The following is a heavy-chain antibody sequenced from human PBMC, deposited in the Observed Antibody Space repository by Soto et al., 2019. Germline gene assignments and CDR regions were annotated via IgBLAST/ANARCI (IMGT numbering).Heavy chain of an antibody. CDR3: ARVIAVAGRAFDP. D-gene: IGHD6-19*01. J-gene: IGHJ5*02. Sequence: VASVKVSCKASGYTFTSYAMHWVRQAPGQRLEWMGWINAGNGNTKYSQKFQGRVTITRDTSASTAYMELSSLRSEDTAVYYCARVIAVAGRAFDPWGQGTLVTVSS. V-gene: IGHV1-3*01. CDR1: GYTFTSYA. CDR2: INAGNGNT.